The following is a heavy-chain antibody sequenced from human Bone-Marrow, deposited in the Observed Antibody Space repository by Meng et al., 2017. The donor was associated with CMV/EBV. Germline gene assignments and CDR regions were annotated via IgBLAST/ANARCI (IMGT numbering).Heavy chain of an antibody. Sequence: SETLSLTCTVSGGSISSSSYYWGWIRQPPGKGLEWIGSIYYSGSTYYNPSLKSRVTISVDTSKNQFSLKLSSVTAADTAVYYCARGSVCIAAAAFTFYYYYYGMDVWGQGTTVTVSS. CDR3: ARGSVCIAAAAFTFYYYYYGMDV. CDR1: GGSISSSSYY. D-gene: IGHD6-13*01. CDR2: IYYSGST. J-gene: IGHJ6*02. V-gene: IGHV4-39*01.